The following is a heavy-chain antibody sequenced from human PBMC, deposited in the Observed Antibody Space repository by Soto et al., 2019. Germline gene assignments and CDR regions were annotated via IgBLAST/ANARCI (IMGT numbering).Heavy chain of an antibody. D-gene: IGHD3-16*01. CDR1: GGTFSSYA. CDR2: IIPTFGTA. CDR3: ARAEGDNASRTRNYYHYGMDV. J-gene: IGHJ6*02. Sequence: ASVKVSCKASGGTFSSYAISWVRQAPGQGLEWIGGIIPTFGTANYAQKFQGRVTITADESTSTAYMELSSLRSEDTAVYYCARAEGDNASRTRNYYHYGMDVWGQGTTVTVSS. V-gene: IGHV1-69*13.